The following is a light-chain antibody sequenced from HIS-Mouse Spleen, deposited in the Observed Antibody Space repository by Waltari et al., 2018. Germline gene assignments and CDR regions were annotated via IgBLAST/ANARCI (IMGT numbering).Light chain of an antibody. Sequence: QSALTQPRSVSGSPGQSVTISCTGTSSHVGGYNDVSWYQQHPGKAPKLMIYDVSKRPSGVPDRFSGSKSGNTASLTISGLQAEDEADYYCCSYAGSYTWVFGGGTKLTVL. V-gene: IGLV2-11*01. CDR3: CSYAGSYTWV. CDR2: DVS. J-gene: IGLJ3*02. CDR1: SSHVGGYND.